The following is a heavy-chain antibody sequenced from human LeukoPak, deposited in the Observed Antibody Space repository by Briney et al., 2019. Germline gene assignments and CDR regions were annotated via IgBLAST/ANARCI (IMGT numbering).Heavy chain of an antibody. J-gene: IGHJ5*02. D-gene: IGHD3-3*01. CDR3: ARARAPPSISWFDP. Sequence: ASVKVSCKASGYTFTSYGISWVRQAPGQGLEWMGWISAHNGNTNYAQKLQGRVTMTTDTSTSTAYMELRSLRSDDTAVYYCARARAPPSISWFDPWGQGTLVTVSS. CDR1: GYTFTSYG. V-gene: IGHV1-18*01. CDR2: ISAHNGNT.